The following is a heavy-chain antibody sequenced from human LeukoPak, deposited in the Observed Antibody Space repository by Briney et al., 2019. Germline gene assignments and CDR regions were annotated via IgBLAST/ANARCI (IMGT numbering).Heavy chain of an antibody. Sequence: GGSLRLSCAGSGFTFSGYSLNWVRQAPGKGLEWVSSITSSGSSMYYADSVKGRFTISRDNAESSVYLQMNSLRVDDTGLYYCTRDIDDVLTGDDAFYVWGQGTVVTVSS. V-gene: IGHV3-21*03. D-gene: IGHD3-9*01. CDR1: GFTFSGYS. CDR2: ITSSGSSM. J-gene: IGHJ3*01. CDR3: TRDIDDVLTGDDAFYV.